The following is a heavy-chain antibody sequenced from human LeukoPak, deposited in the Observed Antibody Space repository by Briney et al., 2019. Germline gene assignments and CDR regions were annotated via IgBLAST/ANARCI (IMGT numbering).Heavy chain of an antibody. Sequence: GSLRLSCAASGFTFSDYYMSWIRQAPGKGLEWVSYISSSGSTIYYADSVKGRFTISRDNAKNSLYLQMNSLRAEDTAVYYCARPSYPDDYYYYYGMDVWGQGTTVTVSS. D-gene: IGHD1-14*01. CDR3: ARPSYPDDYYYYYGMDV. CDR2: ISSSGSTI. V-gene: IGHV3-11*01. CDR1: GFTFSDYY. J-gene: IGHJ6*02.